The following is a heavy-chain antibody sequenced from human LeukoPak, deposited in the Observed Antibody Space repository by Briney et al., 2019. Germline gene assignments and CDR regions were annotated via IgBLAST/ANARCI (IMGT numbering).Heavy chain of an antibody. Sequence: ASVKVSCKASGYTFTGYYMHWVRQAPGQGLEWMGWINPNSGGTDYAQKFQGRVTVTRDTSISTAYMELSSLRSEDTAVYYCARARGYYDSSGYNWGQGTLVTVSS. V-gene: IGHV1-2*02. CDR2: INPNSGGT. J-gene: IGHJ4*02. D-gene: IGHD3-22*01. CDR1: GYTFTGYY. CDR3: ARARGYYDSSGYN.